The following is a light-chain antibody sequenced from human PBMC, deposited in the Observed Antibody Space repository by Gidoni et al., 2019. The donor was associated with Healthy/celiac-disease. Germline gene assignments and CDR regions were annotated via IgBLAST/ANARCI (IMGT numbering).Light chain of an antibody. J-gene: IGKJ2*01. CDR3: QQRSNWLYT. Sequence: IVLTQFPATLSLSPGERATLSCRASQSVSSYLAWYQQKPGQAPRLLIYDASNRATGIPARFSGSGSGTDFTLTISSLEPEDFAVYYCQQRSNWLYTFGQGTKLEIK. CDR2: DAS. CDR1: QSVSSY. V-gene: IGKV3-11*01.